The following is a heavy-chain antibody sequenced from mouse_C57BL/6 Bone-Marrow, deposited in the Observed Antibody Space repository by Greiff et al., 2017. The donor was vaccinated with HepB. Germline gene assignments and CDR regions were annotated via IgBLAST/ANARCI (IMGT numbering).Heavy chain of an antibody. D-gene: IGHD2-12*01. J-gene: IGHJ3*01. CDR2: IYPGSGST. Sequence: VQLQQSGAELVKPGASVKMSCKASGYTFTSYWITWVKQRPGQGLEWIGDIYPGSGSTNYNEKFKSKATLTVDTSSSTAYMQLSSLTSEDSAVYYCARRSYYSNWFAYWGQGTLVTVSA. V-gene: IGHV1-55*01. CDR3: ARRSYYSNWFAY. CDR1: GYTFTSYW.